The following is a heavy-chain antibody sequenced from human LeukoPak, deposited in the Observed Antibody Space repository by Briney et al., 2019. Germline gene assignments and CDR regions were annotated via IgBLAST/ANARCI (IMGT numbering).Heavy chain of an antibody. CDR1: GFSFSSYW. D-gene: IGHD3-10*01. CDR2: IKQDGSET. CDR3: VRDYYSGY. V-gene: IGHV3-7*05. Sequence: GGSLRLSCATSGFSFSSYWMSWVRQAPGKGLEWMAKIKQDGSETHYVDSVKGRFTISRDNAKNSVYLQMNSLRAEDTAVYYCVRDYYSGYWGQGTLVTVSS. J-gene: IGHJ4*02.